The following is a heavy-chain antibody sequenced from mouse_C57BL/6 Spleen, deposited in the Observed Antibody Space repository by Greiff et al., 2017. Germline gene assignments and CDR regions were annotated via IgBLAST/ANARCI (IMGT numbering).Heavy chain of an antibody. CDR1: GYSFTDYN. V-gene: IGHV1-39*01. CDR2: INPNYGTT. Sequence: VQLKQSGPELVKPGASVKISCKASGYSFTDYNMNWVKQSNGKSLEWIGVINPNYGTTSYNQKFKGKATLTVDQSSSTAYMQLNSLTSEDSVVYCCARWLLRNYAMDYWGQGTSVTVSS. CDR3: ARWLLRNYAMDY. J-gene: IGHJ4*01. D-gene: IGHD2-3*01.